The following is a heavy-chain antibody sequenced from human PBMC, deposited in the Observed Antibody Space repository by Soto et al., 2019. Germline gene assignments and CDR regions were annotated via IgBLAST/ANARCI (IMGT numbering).Heavy chain of an antibody. CDR2: IYYTGST. Sequence: SETLSLTCTVSGGSISSYYWTWIRQPPGKGLEWIGYIYYTGSTNYNPSLKSRVTISVGTSKNQFSLKLSSVTAADTAVYYCARDPSIAPRTSWFDPWGQGTLVTVSS. CDR1: GGSISSYY. J-gene: IGHJ5*02. D-gene: IGHD6-6*01. CDR3: ARDPSIAPRTSWFDP. V-gene: IGHV4-59*01.